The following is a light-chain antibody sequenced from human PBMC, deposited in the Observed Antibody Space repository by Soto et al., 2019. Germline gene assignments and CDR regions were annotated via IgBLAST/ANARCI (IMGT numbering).Light chain of an antibody. V-gene: IGLV1-44*01. J-gene: IGLJ1*01. CDR2: SNN. CDR1: SSNIGSNT. Sequence: QSVLTQPPSASGTPGQRVTISCSGSSSNIGSNTVNWYQQLPGTAPKLLIYSNNQRPSGVPDRFSGSKSGTSASLAISGLQSEDEADYYCAAWDDSLNGANYVFGPGTKVTVL. CDR3: AAWDDSLNGANYV.